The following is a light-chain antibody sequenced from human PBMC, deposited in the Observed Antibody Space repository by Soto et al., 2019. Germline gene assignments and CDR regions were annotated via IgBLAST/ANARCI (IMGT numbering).Light chain of an antibody. Sequence: QSVLTQPASVSGSPGQSITISCTGTSGDVGGYYYVSWYQQLPGKAPKLMISEVSNRPSGVSNRFSGSKSGNTASLTISGLQAEDDADYYCSSFTISRNTVIFGGGTKLTVL. CDR3: SSFTISRNTVI. CDR1: SGDVGGYYY. V-gene: IGLV2-14*01. CDR2: EVS. J-gene: IGLJ2*01.